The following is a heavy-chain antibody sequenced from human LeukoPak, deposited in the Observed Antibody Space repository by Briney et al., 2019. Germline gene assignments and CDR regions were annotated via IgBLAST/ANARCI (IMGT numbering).Heavy chain of an antibody. J-gene: IGHJ4*02. D-gene: IGHD4-23*01. Sequence: GGSLRLSCAASGFTFSSYAIHWVRQAPGKGLEYVSAISSNGGSTYYANSVKGRFTISRDNSRNTVYLQMGSLRAEDVGVYYCARGSSVASYPFDYWGQGTLVTVSS. CDR1: GFTFSSYA. CDR3: ARGSSVASYPFDY. V-gene: IGHV3-64*01. CDR2: ISSNGGST.